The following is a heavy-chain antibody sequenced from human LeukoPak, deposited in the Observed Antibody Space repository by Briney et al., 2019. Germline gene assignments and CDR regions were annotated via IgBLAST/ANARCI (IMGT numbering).Heavy chain of an antibody. Sequence: SETLSLTCTVSGGSISGYYWTWIRQSPGKRPEWLAYVRYTGSTNYNPSLKSRVTISVDTSKNQFSLKLSFVTAADTAVYYCARHRGPYYYDSSGYYYVPGPNDAFDIWGQGTMVTVSS. CDR1: GGSISGYY. V-gene: IGHV4-59*08. J-gene: IGHJ3*02. CDR2: VRYTGST. CDR3: ARHRGPYYYDSSGYYYVPGPNDAFDI. D-gene: IGHD3-22*01.